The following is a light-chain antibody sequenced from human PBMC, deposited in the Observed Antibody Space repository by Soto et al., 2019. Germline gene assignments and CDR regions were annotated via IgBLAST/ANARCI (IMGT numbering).Light chain of an antibody. J-gene: IGLJ1*01. CDR1: SSNIGAGYD. CDR2: GNS. Sequence: QSVLTQPPSVSGAPGQRGTISCSGSSSNIGAGYDVNWYRQLPGTAPKLLIYGNSDRPSGVPDRFSGSKSGTSASLAITGLQAEDEADYFCQSYDRSLRTYVFGTGTKVTVL. CDR3: QSYDRSLRTYV. V-gene: IGLV1-40*01.